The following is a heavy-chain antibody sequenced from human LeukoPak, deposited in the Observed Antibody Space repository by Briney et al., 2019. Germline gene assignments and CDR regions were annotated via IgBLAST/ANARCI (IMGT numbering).Heavy chain of an antibody. V-gene: IGHV3-7*01. CDR2: IKQDGSEK. CDR1: GFTFSSYW. J-gene: IGHJ4*02. D-gene: IGHD5-24*01. Sequence: GGSLRLSCAASGFTFSSYWMSWVRQAPGKGLERVANIKQDGSEKDYVDSVKGRFTISRDNAKNSLYLQMNSLRAEDTAVYYCARALGWLPENYWGQGTLVTVSS. CDR3: ARALGWLPENY.